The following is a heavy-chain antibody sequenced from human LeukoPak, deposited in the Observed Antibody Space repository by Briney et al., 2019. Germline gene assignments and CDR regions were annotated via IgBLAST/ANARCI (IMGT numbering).Heavy chain of an antibody. Sequence: SETLSLTCAVSGAFIGGSNYYWGWIRQPPGKGLEWIGNIYSSGSTYYNASLQSRVTISIDTSKNQFSLRLNSVTAADTAMYYCAKSGGYGLIDYWGQGTRVTVSS. V-gene: IGHV4-39*01. CDR3: AKSGGYGLIDY. CDR2: IYSSGST. CDR1: GAFIGGSNYY. J-gene: IGHJ4*02. D-gene: IGHD1-26*01.